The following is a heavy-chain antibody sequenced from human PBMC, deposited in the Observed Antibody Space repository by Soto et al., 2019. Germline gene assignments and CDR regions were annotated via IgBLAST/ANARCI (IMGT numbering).Heavy chain of an antibody. CDR1: GFTFSSYS. CDR3: ARDLAGEGVGRNYYYYYMDV. D-gene: IGHD2-15*01. Sequence: GESLKISCAASGFTFSSYSMNWVRQAPGKGLEWVSSISSSSSYIYYADSVKGRFTISRDNAKNSLYLQMNSLRAEDTAVYYCARDLAGEGVGRNYYYYYMDVWGKGTTVTVSS. J-gene: IGHJ6*03. CDR2: ISSSSSYI. V-gene: IGHV3-21*01.